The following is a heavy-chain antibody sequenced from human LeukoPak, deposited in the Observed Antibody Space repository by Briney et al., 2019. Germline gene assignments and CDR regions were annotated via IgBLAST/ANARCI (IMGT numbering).Heavy chain of an antibody. Sequence: SETLSLTCTVSGYSISSGHYWGWIRQPPGKGLEWIGNNYHSGSTHYNPSLKSRVTISVDTSKNQFSLKLTSVTAADTAVYYCARADYTGNSWYFDYWGQGTLVTVSS. J-gene: IGHJ4*02. CDR1: GYSISSGHY. D-gene: IGHD4-23*01. V-gene: IGHV4-38-2*02. CDR2: NYHSGST. CDR3: ARADYTGNSWYFDY.